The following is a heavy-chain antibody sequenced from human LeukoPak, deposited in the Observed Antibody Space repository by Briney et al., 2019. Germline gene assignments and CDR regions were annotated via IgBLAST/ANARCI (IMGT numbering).Heavy chain of an antibody. CDR2: IIHRGST. CDR3: ARGRPGIAAGGIKYYYGMDV. D-gene: IGHD6-13*01. J-gene: IGHJ6*02. Sequence: PSETLSLTCAVYGGSFSGYYWTWIRQPPGKGLEWIAEIIHRGSTNYNPSLKSRVTISVDTSKNQFSLKLSSVTAADTAVYYCARGRPGIAAGGIKYYYGMDVWGQGIPVTVSS. CDR1: GGSFSGYY. V-gene: IGHV4-34*01.